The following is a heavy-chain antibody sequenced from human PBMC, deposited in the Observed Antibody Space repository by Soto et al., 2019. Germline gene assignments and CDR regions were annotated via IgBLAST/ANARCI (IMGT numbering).Heavy chain of an antibody. V-gene: IGHV4-34*01. CDR3: ARGLFSYYGSGSRGSWFDP. D-gene: IGHD3-10*01. CDR1: GGSFSGYY. J-gene: IGHJ5*02. CDR2: INHSGST. Sequence: QVQLQQWGAGLLKPSETLSLTCAVYGGSFSGYYWSWIRQPQGKGLEWIGEINHSGSTNYNPSLKSRVTISVDTSKNQFSLKLSSVTAADTAVYYCARGLFSYYGSGSRGSWFDPWGQGTLVTVSS.